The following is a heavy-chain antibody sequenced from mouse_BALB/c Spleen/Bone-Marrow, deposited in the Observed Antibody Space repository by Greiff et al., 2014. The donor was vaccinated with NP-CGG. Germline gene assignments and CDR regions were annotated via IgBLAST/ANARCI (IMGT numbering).Heavy chain of an antibody. CDR1: GFNIKDSY. V-gene: IGHV14-3*02. Sequence: VQLKQSGAELVKPGASVKLSCTASGFNIKDSYLHWVKQRPEQGLDWIGRIDPAKGNTNYDPKFQGKATITADTSSNTAYLQLSSLTSEDTAVYFCAGNYPFAYWGQGTLVTVSA. J-gene: IGHJ3*01. CDR3: AGNYPFAY. D-gene: IGHD2-1*01. CDR2: IDPAKGNT.